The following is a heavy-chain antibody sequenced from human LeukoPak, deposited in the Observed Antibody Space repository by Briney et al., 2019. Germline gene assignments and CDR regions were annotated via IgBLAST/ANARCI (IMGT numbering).Heavy chain of an antibody. CDR1: GFSISDHY. V-gene: IGHV3-11*01. CDR3: ARERRGSYYAFES. CDR2: VTSSGNST. D-gene: IGHD3-10*01. Sequence: PGGSLRLSCAASGFSISDHYMSWIRQSPGKGLEWISYVTSSGNSTKYADSVKGRFTISRDNAKNSVALQTNSLRAEDTAVYYCARERRGSYYAFESWGQGTLVTVSS. J-gene: IGHJ4*02.